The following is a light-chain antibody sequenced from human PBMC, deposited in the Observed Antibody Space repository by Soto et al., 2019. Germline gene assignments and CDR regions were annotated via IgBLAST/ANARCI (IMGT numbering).Light chain of an antibody. CDR1: HRVSSY. Sequence: EILMTQSPATLSVSPGESATLSCRASHRVSSYLARYQQKPGQAPRLLIYGASTRATGIPARFSGSGSGTVFTLTISSLQSEDFAVYFCQQYNNWPLTFGGGTKVEIK. CDR3: QQYNNWPLT. V-gene: IGKV3-15*01. J-gene: IGKJ4*01. CDR2: GAS.